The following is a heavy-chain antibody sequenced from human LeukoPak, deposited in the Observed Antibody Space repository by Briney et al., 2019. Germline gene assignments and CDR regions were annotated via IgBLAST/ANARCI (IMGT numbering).Heavy chain of an antibody. D-gene: IGHD3-16*01. CDR1: GFTFSNAW. V-gene: IGHV3-15*01. J-gene: IGHJ4*02. CDR2: IKSKTDGGTT. CDR3: TTAKTRGIEDDY. Sequence: GGSLRLSCAASGFTFSNAWMSWVRQAPGKGLEWVGRIKSKTDGGTTDYAAPVKGRFTISRDDSKNTLYLQMNSLKTEYTAVYYCTTAKTRGIEDDYWGQGTLVTVSS.